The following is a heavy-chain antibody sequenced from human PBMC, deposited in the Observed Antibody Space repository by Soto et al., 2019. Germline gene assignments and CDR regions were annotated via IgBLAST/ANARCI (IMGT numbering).Heavy chain of an antibody. J-gene: IGHJ3*02. CDR1: GGSISSYY. CDR2: VFTSGNT. D-gene: IGHD3-22*01. V-gene: IGHV4-4*07. CDR3: VRSFFYDNTAYHSSDAFDI. Sequence: PSETLSLTCTVSGGSISSYYWSWIRQPAGKGLEWIGRVFTSGNTNDNPSLQSRVTMSVDTSKNQFSLNLSSVTAAGTAVYYCVRSFFYDNTAYHSSDAFDIWGQGTMVTVSS.